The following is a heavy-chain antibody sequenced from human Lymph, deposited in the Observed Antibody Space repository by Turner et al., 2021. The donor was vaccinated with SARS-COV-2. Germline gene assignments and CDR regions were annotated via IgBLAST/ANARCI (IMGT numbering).Heavy chain of an antibody. CDR3: ARDLGTYGMDV. Sequence: EVQLVETGGGLIQPGGSLRLSCAASGIIVSRNYMNWVHQAPGKGLEWVSVIYSGGTTYYADSVKGRFTISRDNSKNTLYLQMNSLRVEDTAVYYCARDLGTYGMDVWGQGTTVTVSS. CDR1: GIIVSRNY. V-gene: IGHV3-53*02. D-gene: IGHD6-13*01. J-gene: IGHJ6*02. CDR2: IYSGGTT.